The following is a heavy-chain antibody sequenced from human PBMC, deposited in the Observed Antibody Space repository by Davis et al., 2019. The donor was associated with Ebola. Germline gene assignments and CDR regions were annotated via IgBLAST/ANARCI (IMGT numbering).Heavy chain of an antibody. CDR1: GGSFSGYY. CDR3: ARRRFWSGYDY. CDR2: INHSGST. V-gene: IGHV4-34*01. D-gene: IGHD3-3*01. J-gene: IGHJ4*02. Sequence: MPSEPLSLTCAVQGGSFSGYYWSWIRQPPGEGLEWIGEINHSGSTNYNPSLKSRVIISVDTSKNQFSLKLSSVTAADTAVYYCARRRFWSGYDYWGQGTLVTVSS.